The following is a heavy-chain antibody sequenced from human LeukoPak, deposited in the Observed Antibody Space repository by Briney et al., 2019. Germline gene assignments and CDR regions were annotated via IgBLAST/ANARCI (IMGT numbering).Heavy chain of an antibody. CDR3: ARVGDTAMYYYMDV. J-gene: IGHJ6*03. D-gene: IGHD5-18*01. V-gene: IGHV3-30*02. CDR1: GFTFSSYG. Sequence: GGSLRLSCAASGFTFSSYGMHWVRQAPGKGLEWVAFIRYDGSNKYYADSVKGRFNISRDNSKNTLDLQMHSLRAEDTAVYYCARVGDTAMYYYMDVWGKGTTVTVSS. CDR2: IRYDGSNK.